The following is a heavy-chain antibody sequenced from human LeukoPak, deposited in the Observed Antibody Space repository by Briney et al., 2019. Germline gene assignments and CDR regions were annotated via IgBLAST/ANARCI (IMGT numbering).Heavy chain of an antibody. CDR1: GFTFSSYG. D-gene: IGHD2-21*01. CDR2: TWYDGRNN. CDR3: AREVAPLYFHYGMDV. J-gene: IGHJ6*01. V-gene: IGHV3-33*01. Sequence: PGGSLRLSCAASGFTFSSYGMHWVRQAPGKGLESVAVTWYDGRNNYYAASVKGRFTISRDDSKTTVYLLMNSLRAEDTAVYYCAREVAPLYFHYGMDVWGEGTTVTVSS.